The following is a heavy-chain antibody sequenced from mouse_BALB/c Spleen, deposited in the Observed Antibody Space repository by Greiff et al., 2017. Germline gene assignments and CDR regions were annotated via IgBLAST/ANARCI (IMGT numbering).Heavy chain of an antibody. D-gene: IGHD2-2*01. J-gene: IGHJ2*01. CDR1: GYTFTSYW. Sequence: VQLQQSGPELVKPGALVKISCKASGYTFTSYWMHWVKQRPGQGLEWIGYINPSTGYTEYNQKFKDKATLTADKSSSTAYMQLSSLTSEDSAVYYCARDGYDGTWFAYWGQGTTLTVSS. CDR2: INPSTGYT. V-gene: IGHV1S26*01. CDR3: ARDGYDGTWFAY.